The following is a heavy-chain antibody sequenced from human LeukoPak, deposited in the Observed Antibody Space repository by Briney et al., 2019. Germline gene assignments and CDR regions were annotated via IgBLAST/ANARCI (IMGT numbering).Heavy chain of an antibody. Sequence: ASVKVSCKASGYTFTSYYMHWVRQAPGQGLEWMGIINPSGGSTSYAQKFQGRVTITRNTSISTAYMELSSLRSEDTAVYYCARAGWFDPWGQGTLVTVSS. CDR1: GYTFTSYY. J-gene: IGHJ5*02. CDR2: INPSGGST. CDR3: ARAGWFDP. V-gene: IGHV1-46*01.